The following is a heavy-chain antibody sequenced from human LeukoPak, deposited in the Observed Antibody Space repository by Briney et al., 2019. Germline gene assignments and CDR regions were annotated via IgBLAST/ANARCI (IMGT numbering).Heavy chain of an antibody. J-gene: IGHJ6*03. V-gene: IGHV3-30*18. CDR3: AKASSWSLGDV. D-gene: IGHD6-13*01. Sequence: PGRSLRLSCAASGFTFSSYGMHWVRQARGKGLEWVAVISYNGSNKYYADSVKGRFTISRDNSKNTLYLQMNSLRAEDTAVYFCAKASSWSLGDVWGKGTTVTV. CDR1: GFTFSSYG. CDR2: ISYNGSNK.